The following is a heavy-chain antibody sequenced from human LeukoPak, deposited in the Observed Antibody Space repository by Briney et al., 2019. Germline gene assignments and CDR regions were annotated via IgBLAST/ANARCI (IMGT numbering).Heavy chain of an antibody. Sequence: EASVKVSCKASGDTFIRYGITWVRQAPGQGLEWMGWISTGNGNTNSGQKFQGRVTMTTDTSTGTAYMELSSLRSDDTAVYYCARIPHRYSSSYKTGSAEPYDYWGQGTLVTVSS. CDR1: GDTFIRYG. CDR2: ISTGNGNT. V-gene: IGHV1-18*01. CDR3: ARIPHRYSSSYKTGSAEPYDY. D-gene: IGHD6-13*01. J-gene: IGHJ4*02.